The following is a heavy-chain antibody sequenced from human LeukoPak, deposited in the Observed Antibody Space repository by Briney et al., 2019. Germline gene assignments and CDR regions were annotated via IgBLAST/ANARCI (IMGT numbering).Heavy chain of an antibody. CDR2: IYPGDSDT. CDR3: ARDGYYYGSGSYCAFDI. V-gene: IGHV5-51*01. D-gene: IGHD3-10*01. Sequence: GESLKISCKGSGYSFTSYWIGWVRQMPGKGLEWMGIIYPGDSDTRYSPSFQGQVTISADKSISTAYLQWSSLKASDTAMYYCARDGYYYGSGSYCAFDIWGQGTMVTVSS. CDR1: GYSFTSYW. J-gene: IGHJ3*02.